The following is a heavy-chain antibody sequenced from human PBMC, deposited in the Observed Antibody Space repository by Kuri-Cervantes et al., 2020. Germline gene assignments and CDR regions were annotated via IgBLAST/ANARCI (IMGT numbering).Heavy chain of an antibody. Sequence: GESLKISCAASGFTFSSYAMSWVRQAPGKGPEWVSAISGSGGSTYYADSVKGRFTISRDNSKNTLYLQMNSLRAEDTAVYYCAKSVVPAASGDYWGQGTLVTVSS. CDR3: AKSVVPAASGDY. CDR2: ISGSGGST. V-gene: IGHV3-23*01. J-gene: IGHJ4*02. CDR1: GFTFSSYA. D-gene: IGHD2-2*01.